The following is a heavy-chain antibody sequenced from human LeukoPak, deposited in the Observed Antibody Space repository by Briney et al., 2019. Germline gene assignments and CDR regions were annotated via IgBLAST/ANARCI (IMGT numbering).Heavy chain of an antibody. J-gene: IGHJ4*02. Sequence: GGSLRLSCAASGFTFSSYGMHWVRQAPGKGLEWVAFIRYDGSNKYYADSVKGRFTISRDNSKNTLYLQMNSLRAEDTAVYYCAKDPTYGSGSYFYYFDYWGQGTLVTVSS. V-gene: IGHV3-30*02. CDR1: GFTFSSYG. D-gene: IGHD3-10*01. CDR2: IRYDGSNK. CDR3: AKDPTYGSGSYFYYFDY.